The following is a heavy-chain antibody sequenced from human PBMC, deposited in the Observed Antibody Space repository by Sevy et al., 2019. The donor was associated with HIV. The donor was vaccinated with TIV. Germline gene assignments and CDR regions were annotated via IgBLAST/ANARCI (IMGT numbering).Heavy chain of an antibody. D-gene: IGHD6-19*01. J-gene: IGHJ4*02. CDR1: GLTFSSYW. V-gene: IGHV3-7*01. CDR2: IKEDGSEQ. CDR3: TKFYGTGSYVDY. Sequence: GGSLRLSCAASGLTFSSYWMSWVRQAPGKGLEWVANIKEDGSEQYYVDSVKGRFTVSRVNAKNSLYLQMNSLRAEDTAVYYCTKFYGTGSYVDYWGQGTLVTVSS.